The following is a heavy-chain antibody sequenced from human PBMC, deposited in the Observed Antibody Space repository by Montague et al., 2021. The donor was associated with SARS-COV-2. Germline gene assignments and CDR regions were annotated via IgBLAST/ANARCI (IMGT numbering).Heavy chain of an antibody. J-gene: IGHJ4*02. CDR3: ARQLAGFWSGYFDY. CDR2: MYTSGST. D-gene: IGHD3-3*01. Sequence: SETLSLTCSVSGGSISSDYWSWIRQPAGKGLEWIGRMYTSGSTNYNPSLKSRVTISVDTSKNQFSLKLSSVTAADTAVYYCARQLAGFWSGYFDYWGQGTLVTVSS. V-gene: IGHV4-4*07. CDR1: GGSISSDY.